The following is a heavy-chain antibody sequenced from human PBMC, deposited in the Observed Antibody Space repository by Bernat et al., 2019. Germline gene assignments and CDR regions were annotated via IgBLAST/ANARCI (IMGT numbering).Heavy chain of an antibody. CDR1: GFTFSSYG. V-gene: IGHV3-30*18. CDR3: AKEYYDFWSGYSTFNWFDP. D-gene: IGHD3-3*01. J-gene: IGHJ5*02. CDR2: ISYDGSNK. Sequence: VQLVESGGGVVQPGRSLRLSCAASGFTFSSYGMHWVRQAPGKGLEWVAVISYDGSNKYYADSVKGRFTISRDNSKNTLYLQMNSLRAEDTAVYYCAKEYYDFWSGYSTFNWFDPWGQGTLVTVSS.